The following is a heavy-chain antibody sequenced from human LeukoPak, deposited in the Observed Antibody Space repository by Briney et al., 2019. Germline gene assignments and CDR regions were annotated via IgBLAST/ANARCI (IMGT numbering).Heavy chain of an antibody. CDR1: GYTFTSYG. Sequence: SVKVSCKASGYTFTSYGISWVRQAPGQGLEWMGGIIPIFGTANYAQKFQGRVTITADESTSTAYMELNSLRAEDTAVYYCAKEHTAMVTGDYFDYWGQGTLITVSS. D-gene: IGHD5-18*01. CDR3: AKEHTAMVTGDYFDY. J-gene: IGHJ4*02. V-gene: IGHV1-69*13. CDR2: IIPIFGTA.